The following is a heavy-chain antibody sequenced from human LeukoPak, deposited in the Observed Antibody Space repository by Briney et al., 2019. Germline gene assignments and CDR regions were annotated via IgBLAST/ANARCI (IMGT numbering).Heavy chain of an antibody. V-gene: IGHV4-31*03. CDR1: GGSISSGVYY. J-gene: IGHJ4*02. CDR2: IYYSGST. D-gene: IGHD6-13*01. CDR3: ARATAGGYFDY. Sequence: SQTLSLTCTVSGGSISSGVYYWSWLRQHPGQGLEWIGYIYYSGSTYYNPSLKSRVTISVDTSKNQFSLKLSSVTAADTAVYYCARATAGGYFDYWGQGTLVTVSS.